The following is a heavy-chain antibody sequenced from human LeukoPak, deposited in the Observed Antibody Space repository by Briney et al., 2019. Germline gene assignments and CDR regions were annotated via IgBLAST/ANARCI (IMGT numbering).Heavy chain of an antibody. J-gene: IGHJ4*02. D-gene: IGHD6-19*01. V-gene: IGHV3-23*01. CDR3: ATSSGWYPSFDY. CDR2: ISGSGGST. Sequence: QPGGSLELSLAASGFTFSNYAMGWVRQAPGKGLEGGSAISGSGGSTYYADSVKGRFTISRDNSKNTLYLQMNSLRAEDTAVYYCATSSGWYPSFDYWGQGTLVTVSS. CDR1: GFTFSNYA.